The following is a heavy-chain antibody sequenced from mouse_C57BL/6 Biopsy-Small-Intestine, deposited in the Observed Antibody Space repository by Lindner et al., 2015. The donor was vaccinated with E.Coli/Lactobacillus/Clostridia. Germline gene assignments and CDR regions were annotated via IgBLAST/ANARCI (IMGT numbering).Heavy chain of an antibody. CDR2: IDPENGDT. CDR3: TSDSRGAWFAY. V-gene: IGHV14-4*01. J-gene: IGHJ3*01. CDR1: GFNIKDDY. D-gene: IGHD1-1*01. Sequence: VQLQESGAELVRPGASVKLSCTASGFNIKDDYMHWVRQRPEQGLEWIGWIDPENGDTEYASKFQGKATITADTSSNTAYLQLSSLTSEDTAVYYCTSDSRGAWFAYWGQGTLVTVSA.